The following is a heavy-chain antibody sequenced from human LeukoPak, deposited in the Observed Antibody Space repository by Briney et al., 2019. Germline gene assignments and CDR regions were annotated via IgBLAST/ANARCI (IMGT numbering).Heavy chain of an antibody. V-gene: IGHV4-59*12. CDR2: IYYSGST. D-gene: IGHD3-22*01. CDR3: ARVALYESSGYNYFDY. J-gene: IGHJ4*02. CDR1: GGSISSYY. Sequence: SETLSLTCTVSGGSISSYYWSWIRQPPGKGLEWIGYIYYSGSTNYNPSLKSRVTISVDTSKNQFSLKLSSVTAADTAVYYCARVALYESSGYNYFDYWGQGTLVTVSS.